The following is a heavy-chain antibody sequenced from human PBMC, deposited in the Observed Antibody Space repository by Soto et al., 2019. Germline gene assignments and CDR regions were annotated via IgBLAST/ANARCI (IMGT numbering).Heavy chain of an antibody. CDR1: GYAFGVYY. CDR2: INPSSGDT. CDR3: ARSISIAGRRDY. J-gene: IGHJ4*02. Sequence: QVQLVQSGAEVKKPGASVKVSCRASGYAFGVYYIHWVRQAPGQGLESMGWINPSSGDTNYAQKFQDRVTMTRDTSITTAYMELSRLRSDDTAVYYCARSISIAGRRDYWGQGTLVTVSS. D-gene: IGHD6-6*01. V-gene: IGHV1-2*02.